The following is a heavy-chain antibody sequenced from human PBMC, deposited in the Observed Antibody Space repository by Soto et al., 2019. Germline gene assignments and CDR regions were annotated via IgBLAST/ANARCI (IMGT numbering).Heavy chain of an antibody. D-gene: IGHD3-10*02. J-gene: IGHJ4*02. CDR1: GFTFSSYN. V-gene: IGHV3-48*01. Sequence: GGSLRLSCAASGFTFSSYNMKWVRQAPGKGLEWVSYISSSSSTIYYADSVKGRFTISRDNAKNSLYLQMNSLRAEDTAVYYCTRAPGYYVSTIDSWGQGTLVTVSS. CDR2: ISSSSSTI. CDR3: TRAPGYYVSTIDS.